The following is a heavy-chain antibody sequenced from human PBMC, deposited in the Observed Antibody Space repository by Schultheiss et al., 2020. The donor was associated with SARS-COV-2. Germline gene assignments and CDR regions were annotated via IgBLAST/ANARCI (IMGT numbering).Heavy chain of an antibody. CDR1: GFTFSSYD. CDR2: IGTAGDP. CDR3: ARGGIGDILTGHYTGWFDP. V-gene: IGHV3-13*05. J-gene: IGHJ5*02. D-gene: IGHD3-9*01. Sequence: GGSLRLSCAASGFTFSSYDMHWVRQATGKGLEWVSAIGTAGDPYYPGSVKGRFTISRENAKNSLYLQMNSLRAGDTAVYYCARGGIGDILTGHYTGWFDPWGQGTLVTVSS.